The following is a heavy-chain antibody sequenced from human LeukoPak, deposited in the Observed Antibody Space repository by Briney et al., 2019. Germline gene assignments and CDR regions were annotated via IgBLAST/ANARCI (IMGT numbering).Heavy chain of an antibody. Sequence: ASVKVSCKASGYTFTSYGISWVRQAPGQGLEWMGWISAYNGNTNYAQKLQGRVTMTTDTSTSAAYMELRSLRSDDTAVYYCGIAAAGAFDYWGQGTLVTVSS. CDR2: ISAYNGNT. V-gene: IGHV1-18*01. J-gene: IGHJ4*02. CDR1: GYTFTSYG. CDR3: GIAAAGAFDY. D-gene: IGHD6-13*01.